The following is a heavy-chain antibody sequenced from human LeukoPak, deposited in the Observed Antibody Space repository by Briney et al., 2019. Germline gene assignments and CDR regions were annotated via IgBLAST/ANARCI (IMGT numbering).Heavy chain of an antibody. D-gene: IGHD2-15*01. J-gene: IGHJ2*01. Sequence: GGSLRLSCAASGFTFRNYAMSWVRQAPGKGLEWVSGISAGGTNTYYADSLKGRFTISRDNSKNTLYVQMNSLRAEDTAMYYCAWNSLGYCSGANCYSSWYFDLWGRGNLVTVSS. CDR2: ISAGGTNT. CDR3: AWNSLGYCSGANCYSSWYFDL. CDR1: GFTFRNYA. V-gene: IGHV3-23*01.